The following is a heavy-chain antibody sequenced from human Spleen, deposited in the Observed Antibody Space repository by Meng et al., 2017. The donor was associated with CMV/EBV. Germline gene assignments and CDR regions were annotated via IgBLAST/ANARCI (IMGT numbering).Heavy chain of an antibody. CDR2: TYYNGAT. Sequence: SETLSLTCTVSGGSIDDRNWWSWVRQPPGKGLEWIGETYYNGATNYNPSLKSRVTISVDTSKNQFSLKLSSVTAADTAVYYCARSCGSSSCYDAFDIWGQGTMVTVSS. V-gene: IGHV4-4*02. CDR3: ARSCGSSSCYDAFDI. CDR1: GGSIDDRNW. D-gene: IGHD2-2*01. J-gene: IGHJ3*02.